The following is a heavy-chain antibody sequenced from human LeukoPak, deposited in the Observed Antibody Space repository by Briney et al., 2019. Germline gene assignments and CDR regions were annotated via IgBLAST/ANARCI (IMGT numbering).Heavy chain of an antibody. CDR1: GFTFSSYA. V-gene: IGHV3-23*01. Sequence: GGSLRLSCAASGFTFSSYAMSWVRQAPGKGLEWVSAISGSGGSTYYANPVKGRFTISRDNSKNTLYLQMNSLRAEDTAVYYCAKMDSSGYYYCYFDYWGQGTLVTVSS. CDR3: AKMDSSGYYYCYFDY. J-gene: IGHJ4*02. D-gene: IGHD3-22*01. CDR2: ISGSGGST.